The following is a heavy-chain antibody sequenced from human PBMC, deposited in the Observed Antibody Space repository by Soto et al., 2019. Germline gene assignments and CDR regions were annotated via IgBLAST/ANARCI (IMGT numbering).Heavy chain of an antibody. CDR2: IYHSGRT. CDR1: GGSISSGGYS. J-gene: IGHJ4*02. V-gene: IGHV4-30-2*01. Sequence: QLQLQESGSGLVKPSQTLSLTCAVSGGSISSGGYSWSWLRQPPGKGLEWIGYIYHSGRTYYNPSLKSRVTISVDRSKNQFCLKLSSVTAADTAVYYCARSHTTVAPYDYWGQGTLVSVSS. CDR3: ARSHTTVAPYDY. D-gene: IGHD4-17*01.